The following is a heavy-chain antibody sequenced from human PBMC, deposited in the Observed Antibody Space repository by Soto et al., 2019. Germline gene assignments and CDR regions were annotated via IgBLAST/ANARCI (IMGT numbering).Heavy chain of an antibody. D-gene: IGHD1-26*01. V-gene: IGHV4-28*01. CDR1: GYSISRSKW. CDR2: IYCCGTT. J-gene: IGHJ4*02. CDR3: ARREIQGPIDY. Sequence: PSEDLSHRWAVSGYSISRSKWWGLFRQHPGKGLEWIGYIYCCGTTYYNPSLKSRVTMSVDTSKNQFSLKLTSVTAVDTAVYYCARREIQGPIDYWGQGTLVTGS.